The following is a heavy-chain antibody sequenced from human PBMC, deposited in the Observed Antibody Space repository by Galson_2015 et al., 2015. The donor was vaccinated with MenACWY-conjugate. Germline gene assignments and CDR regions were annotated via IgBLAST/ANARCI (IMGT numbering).Heavy chain of an antibody. D-gene: IGHD3-10*01. CDR2: ISSSSSYI. J-gene: IGHJ3*02. V-gene: IGHV3-21*01. CDR1: GFPFSSYS. CDR3: ARDSGVPRAFDI. Sequence: SLRLSCAASGFPFSSYSMNWVRQAPGKGLEWVSSISSSSSYIYYADSVKGRFTISRDNAKNSLYLQMNSLRAEDTAVYYCARDSGVPRAFDIWGQGTMVTVSS.